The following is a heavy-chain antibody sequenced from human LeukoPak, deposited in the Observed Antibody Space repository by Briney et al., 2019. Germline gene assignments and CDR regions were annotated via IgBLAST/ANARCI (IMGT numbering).Heavy chain of an antibody. J-gene: IGHJ2*01. CDR3: ANHHPLRYLDL. V-gene: IGHV3-23*01. CDR2: IIDGNGAT. Sequence: GGSLRLSCAASGFTFSTFSMSWVRQAPGKGLEWVSAIIDGNGATYYGDFVKGRFTISRDNSQSTLYLQMNNLRAEDTAVYYCANHHPLRYLDLWGHGTLVTVSS. CDR1: GFTFSTFS.